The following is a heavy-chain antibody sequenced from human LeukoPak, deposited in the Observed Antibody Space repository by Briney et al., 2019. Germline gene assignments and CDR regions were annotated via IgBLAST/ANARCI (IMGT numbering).Heavy chain of an antibody. CDR1: GGSISSSSYY. CDR3: ARRGIFVEMDN. J-gene: IGHJ4*02. Sequence: PSETLSLTCTVSGGSISSSSYYWGWIRQPPGKGLEWIGSICYSGSTYYNPSLKSRVTISVDTSKNQFSLKLSSVTAADTAVYYCARRGIFVEMDNWGQGTLVTVSS. CDR2: ICYSGST. D-gene: IGHD5-24*01. V-gene: IGHV4-39*01.